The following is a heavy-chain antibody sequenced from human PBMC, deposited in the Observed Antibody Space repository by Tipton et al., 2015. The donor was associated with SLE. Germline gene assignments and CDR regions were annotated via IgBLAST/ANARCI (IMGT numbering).Heavy chain of an antibody. CDR3: AREGYGGKNGDV. CDR2: IYYSGTT. Sequence: TLSLTCTVSGGSISTSNCYWTWIRQPPGKGLEWIGSIYYSGTTYYNPSLKSRVTISVDTSKNQFSLKLSSVTAADTAVYYCAREGYGGKNGDVWGKGTTVTVSS. CDR1: GGSISTSNCY. J-gene: IGHJ6*04. V-gene: IGHV4-39*07. D-gene: IGHD4-23*01.